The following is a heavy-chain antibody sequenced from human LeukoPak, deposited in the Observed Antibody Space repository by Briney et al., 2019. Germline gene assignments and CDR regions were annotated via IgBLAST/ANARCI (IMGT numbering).Heavy chain of an antibody. J-gene: IGHJ6*03. Sequence: GGSLRLSCVASGLTVNSSFISWVRQAPGKGLGWVSVFYSGGATYYADSVKGRFTMSRDNSKNTLYLQMNNLRAEDTGMYYCARAVGGAFYMDVWGKGTTVTVSS. CDR1: GLTVNSSF. V-gene: IGHV3-53*01. D-gene: IGHD2-15*01. CDR3: ARAVGGAFYMDV. CDR2: FYSGGAT.